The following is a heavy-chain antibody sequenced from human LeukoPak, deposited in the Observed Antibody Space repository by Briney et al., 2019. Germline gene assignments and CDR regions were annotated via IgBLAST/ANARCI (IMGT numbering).Heavy chain of an antibody. CDR1: GFTFSSYR. CDR2: VTAGSSAK. J-gene: IGHJ4*02. Sequence: GGSLRLSCAASGFTFSSYRMTWVRQAPGQGLERISYVTAGSSAKDYADSVKGRFVISRDNGQNSLYLQMNSLRVEDTAVYYCAKSRDAYNVLDSWGQGTLVTVPS. CDR3: AKSRDAYNVLDS. V-gene: IGHV3-48*01. D-gene: IGHD5-24*01.